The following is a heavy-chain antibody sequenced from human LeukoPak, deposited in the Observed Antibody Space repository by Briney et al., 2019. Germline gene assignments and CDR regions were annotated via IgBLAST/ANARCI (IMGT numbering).Heavy chain of an antibody. CDR3: AREGHGGQLIPFDY. J-gene: IGHJ4*02. CDR2: IIPIFGTA. CDR1: GGTFSSYA. Sequence: GASVKVSCKASGGTFSSYAISWVRQAPGQGLEWMGGIIPIFGTANYAQKFQGRVTITADESTSTAYMELSSLRSEDTAVYYCAREGHGGQLIPFDYWGQGTLVTVSS. V-gene: IGHV1-69*13. D-gene: IGHD5-24*01.